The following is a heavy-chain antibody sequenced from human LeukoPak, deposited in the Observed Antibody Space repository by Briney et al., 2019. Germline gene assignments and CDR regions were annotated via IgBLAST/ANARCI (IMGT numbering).Heavy chain of an antibody. CDR2: IYYSGNT. J-gene: IGHJ4*01. V-gene: IGHV4-59*02. CDR1: GGTVSGYY. D-gene: IGHD3-10*01. CDR3: ARIVAYVYGYFDY. Sequence: PSETLSLTCTVSGGTVSGYYRSWIRQPPGKGLEWIGYIYYSGNTNYNPSLKSRVTISVDTSKNQFSLKLSSVTAADTAVYYCARIVAYVYGYFDYWGHGTVVTVSS.